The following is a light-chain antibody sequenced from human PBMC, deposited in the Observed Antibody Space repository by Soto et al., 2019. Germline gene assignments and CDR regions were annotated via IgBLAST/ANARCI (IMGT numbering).Light chain of an antibody. CDR3: QQYDNWWT. Sequence: EIVMTQSPATLSVSPGERATLSCRASQSVSSSLAWYQQKPGQAPRVLIYAASTRATGIPDRFSGSGSGTEFTLTISSLHSEDFGVYYCQQYDNWWTFGQGTKVDIK. CDR1: QSVSSS. CDR2: AAS. V-gene: IGKV3-15*01. J-gene: IGKJ1*01.